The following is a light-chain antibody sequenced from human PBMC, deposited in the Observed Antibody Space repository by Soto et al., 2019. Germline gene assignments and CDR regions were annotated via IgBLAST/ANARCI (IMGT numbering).Light chain of an antibody. CDR1: QSISSNY. V-gene: IGKV3-20*01. CDR2: GAS. Sequence: EIVLTQSPGTLSMSPGERATLSCRASQSISSNYLAWYQQKPGQAPRLLIYGASSRATGIPDRFSGSGSGKEFTLTFSRLEAEDFAVYYCKQYGSSPRTFGQGTKVEFK. J-gene: IGKJ1*01. CDR3: KQYGSSPRT.